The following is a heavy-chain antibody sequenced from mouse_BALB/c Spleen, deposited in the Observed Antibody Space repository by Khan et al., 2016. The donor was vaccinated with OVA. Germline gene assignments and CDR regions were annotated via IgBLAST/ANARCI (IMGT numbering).Heavy chain of an antibody. CDR1: GFSLTSYG. CDR2: IRDGGST. CDR3: ARLADI. V-gene: IGHV2-9*02. J-gene: IGHJ2*01. Sequence: QMQLEESGPGLVAPSQSLTITCTVSGFSLTSYGVHWVRQPPGKGLEWLGEIRDGGSTNYNSDHMCRRSISKDNSTSQVFLKMNSLQTDATAMYYCARLADIWGQDTTLTVSS.